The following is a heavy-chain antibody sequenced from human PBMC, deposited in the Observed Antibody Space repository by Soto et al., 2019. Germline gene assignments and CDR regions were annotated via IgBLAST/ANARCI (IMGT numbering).Heavy chain of an antibody. J-gene: IGHJ4*02. Sequence: EVQLVESGGGLVQPGGSLRLSCVASGFTLGSHWMHWVRQAPGKGLVWVSCINSDGRTTVYADSVKGRFTISRDNAKNTLYLQLNGLRAEARVFFNFAREGLGELPLDYWARDPWSPSPQ. CDR2: INSDGRTT. CDR3: AREGLGELPLDY. V-gene: IGHV3-74*01. CDR1: GFTLGSHW. D-gene: IGHD3-16*01.